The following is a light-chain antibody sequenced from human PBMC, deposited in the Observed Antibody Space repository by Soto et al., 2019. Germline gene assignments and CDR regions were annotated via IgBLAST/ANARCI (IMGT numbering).Light chain of an antibody. V-gene: IGKV3-20*01. CDR2: GAS. CDR3: QQYGSSLIT. CDR1: QSVSSSY. J-gene: IGKJ5*01. Sequence: EIVFTPSPVTLALSPGERAPLSWRASQSVSSSYLAWYQQKPGQAPRLLIYGASSRATGIPDRFSGSGSGTDFTLTISRLEPEDFAVYYCQQYGSSLITFGQGTRLEIK.